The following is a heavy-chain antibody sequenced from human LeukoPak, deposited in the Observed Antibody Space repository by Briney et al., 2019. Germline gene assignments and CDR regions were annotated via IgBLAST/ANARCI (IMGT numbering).Heavy chain of an antibody. CDR3: AARYCSGGSCGVVDY. CDR2: IWYDGSNK. V-gene: IGHV3-33*01. CDR1: GFTFSSYG. Sequence: GRSLRLSCAAPGFTFSSYGMHWVRQAPGKGLEWVAVIWYDGSNKYYADSVKGRFTISRDNSKNTLYLQMNSLRAEDTAVYYCAARYCSGGSCGVVDYWGQGTLVTVSS. D-gene: IGHD2-15*01. J-gene: IGHJ4*02.